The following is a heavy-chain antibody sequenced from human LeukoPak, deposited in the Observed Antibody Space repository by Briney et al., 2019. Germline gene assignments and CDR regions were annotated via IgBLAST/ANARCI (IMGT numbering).Heavy chain of an antibody. D-gene: IGHD3-10*01. Sequence: QPGGSLRLSCAASGFTFGTYWMTWVRQAPGKGLEWVANIKQDGGEKYYVDSVKGRFTISRDNAKNSLYLQMNSLRAEDTAMYYCARLYGSRSYTTVDNWGQGTLATVSP. J-gene: IGHJ4*02. CDR2: IKQDGGEK. CDR1: GFTFGTYW. V-gene: IGHV3-7*01. CDR3: ARLYGSRSYTTVDN.